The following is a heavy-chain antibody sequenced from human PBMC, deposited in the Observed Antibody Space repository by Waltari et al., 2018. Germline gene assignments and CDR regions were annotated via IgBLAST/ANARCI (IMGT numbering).Heavy chain of an antibody. CDR1: GYSFTSYW. V-gene: IGHV5-51*03. CDR2: SNQCGST. Sequence: EVQLVQSGAEVKKPGESLKISCKGSGYSFTSYWIGWVRQMPGKGLEWIGESNQCGSTNDTPSLKSRVTISVDTSKNQFSLKLSSVTAADTAVYYCARTGIGSPLDPWGQGTLVTVSS. CDR3: ARTGIGSPLDP. J-gene: IGHJ5*02. D-gene: IGHD3-9*01.